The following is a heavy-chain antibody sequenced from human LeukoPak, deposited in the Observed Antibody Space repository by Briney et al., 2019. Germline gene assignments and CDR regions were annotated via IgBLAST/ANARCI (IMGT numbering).Heavy chain of an antibody. J-gene: IGHJ4*02. CDR1: GFTFDDYG. V-gene: IGHV3-20*04. CDR3: AKGHSSSWSPLDY. D-gene: IGHD6-13*01. CDR2: INWNGGAT. Sequence: GGSLRLSCAASGFTFDDYGMSWVRQAPGKGLEWVSGINWNGGATGYADSVKGRFTISRDNAKNSLYLQMNSLRAEDMALYYCAKGHSSSWSPLDYWGQGTLVTVSS.